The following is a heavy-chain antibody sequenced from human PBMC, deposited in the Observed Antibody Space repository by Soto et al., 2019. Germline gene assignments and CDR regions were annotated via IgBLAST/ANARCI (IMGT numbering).Heavy chain of an antibody. D-gene: IGHD5-18*01. J-gene: IGHJ4*02. CDR2: SHQSGNT. CDR1: GVSISSHDW. Sequence: QVQLQESGPGLVKPSGTLSLTCAVSGVSISSHDWWTWVRQPPGKGLEWIGESHQSGNTNYNSSLESRVTISLDKSKNQFSLQQSSVTVADTAVYYCATRDTGRVYWGQGTLVTVSS. CDR3: ATRDTGRVY. V-gene: IGHV4-4*02.